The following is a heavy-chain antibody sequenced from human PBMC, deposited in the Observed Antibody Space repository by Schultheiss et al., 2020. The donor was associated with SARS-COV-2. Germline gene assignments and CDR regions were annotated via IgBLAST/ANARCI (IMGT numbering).Heavy chain of an antibody. V-gene: IGHV3-48*04. J-gene: IGHJ3*02. CDR1: GFTFSGSA. Sequence: GGSLRLSCAASGFTFSGSAMHWVRQAPGKGLEWVSYISSSGSTIYYADSVKGRFTNSRDNAKNSLYLQMNSLRAEDTAVYYCARSYYDYEGAFDIWGQGTMVTVSS. CDR3: ARSYYDYEGAFDI. CDR2: ISSSGSTI. D-gene: IGHD3-16*01.